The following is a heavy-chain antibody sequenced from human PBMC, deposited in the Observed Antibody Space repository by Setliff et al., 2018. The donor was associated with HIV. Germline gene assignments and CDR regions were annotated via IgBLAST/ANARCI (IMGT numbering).Heavy chain of an antibody. J-gene: IGHJ4*02. CDR3: ARCYYDSSGYYCLGFDY. D-gene: IGHD3-22*01. CDR2: ISGDESST. Sequence: GGSLRLSCAASGFTFSRYWMHWVRQVPGKGLVWVSHISGDESSTNYADSVKGRFTISRDNAKNSLYLQMNSLRAEDTALYHCARCYYDSSGYYCLGFDYWGQGTLVTVSS. V-gene: IGHV3-74*01. CDR1: GFTFSRYW.